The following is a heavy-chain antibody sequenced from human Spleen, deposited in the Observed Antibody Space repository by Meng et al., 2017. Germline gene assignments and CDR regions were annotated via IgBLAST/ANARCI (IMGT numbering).Heavy chain of an antibody. CDR2: IYHSGST. Sequence: HVELEQSGPGLWKHSGTLALPCAVACASISSSNWWSWVRQPPGKGLDWIGEIYHSGSTNYHPSLKSRVTISVDKSKNQFSLKLSSVTAADTAVYYCASNDLGARRGFGYWGQGTLVTVSS. D-gene: IGHD1-26*01. V-gene: IGHV4-4*02. J-gene: IGHJ4*02. CDR3: ASNDLGARRGFGY. CDR1: CASISSSNW.